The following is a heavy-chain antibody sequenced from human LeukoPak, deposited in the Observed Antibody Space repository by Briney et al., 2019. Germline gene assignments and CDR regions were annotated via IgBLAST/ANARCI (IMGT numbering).Heavy chain of an antibody. J-gene: IGHJ4*02. V-gene: IGHV1-18*01. CDR3: ARRSYCSGGSCYFFDY. CDR2: ISAYNGNT. D-gene: IGHD2-15*01. CDR1: GYTFTSYG. Sequence: ASVKVSCKASGYTFTSYGISWVRQAPGQGLEWMGRISAYNGNTNYAQKLQGRVTMTTDTSTSTAYMELRSLRSDDTAVYYCARRSYCSGGSCYFFDYWGQGTLVTVSS.